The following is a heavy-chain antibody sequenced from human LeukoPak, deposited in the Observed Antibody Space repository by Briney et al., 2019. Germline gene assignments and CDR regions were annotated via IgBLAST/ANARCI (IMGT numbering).Heavy chain of an antibody. J-gene: IGHJ5*02. Sequence: PGGSQRLSCAVSGFTLSAYWMSWVRQAPGKGLEWVANINQDGSQKYYVDSVKGRFTISKDNAKNSLYLQMNSLRADDTAVYYCARDSGSGGPWGRGTLVTVSS. CDR2: INQDGSQK. V-gene: IGHV3-7*01. D-gene: IGHD6-19*01. CDR3: ARDSGSGGP. CDR1: GFTLSAYW.